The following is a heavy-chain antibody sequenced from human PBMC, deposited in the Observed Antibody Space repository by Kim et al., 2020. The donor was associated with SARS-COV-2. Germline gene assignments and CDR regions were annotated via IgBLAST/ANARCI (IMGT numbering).Heavy chain of an antibody. V-gene: IGHV1-3*01. Sequence: ASVKVSCKASGYTFTSYAMHWVRQAPGQRLEWMGWINAGNGNTKYSQKFQGRVTITRDTSASTAYMELSSLRSEDTAVYYCARSDKRGVVVPVRYGMDVWGQGTTVTVSS. CDR1: GYTFTSYA. J-gene: IGHJ6*02. CDR3: ARSDKRGVVVPVRYGMDV. D-gene: IGHD2-2*01. CDR2: INAGNGNT.